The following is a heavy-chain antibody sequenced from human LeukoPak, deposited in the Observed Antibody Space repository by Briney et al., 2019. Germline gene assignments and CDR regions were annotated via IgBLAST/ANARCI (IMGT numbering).Heavy chain of an antibody. J-gene: IGHJ4*02. CDR3: ARALVQWLANMPFDY. Sequence: SETLSLTCAVYGGSFSGYYWSWIRQPPGKGLEWIGEINHSGSNNYNPSLKSRVTISVDTSKNQFSLKLSSVTAADTAVYYCARALVQWLANMPFDYWGQGTLVTVSS. CDR2: INHSGSN. D-gene: IGHD6-19*01. V-gene: IGHV4-34*01. CDR1: GGSFSGYY.